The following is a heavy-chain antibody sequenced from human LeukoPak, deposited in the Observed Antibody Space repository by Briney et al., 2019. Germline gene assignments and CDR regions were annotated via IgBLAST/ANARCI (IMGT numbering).Heavy chain of an antibody. Sequence: SGGSLRLSCAASGFTFSSYGMHWVRQAPGKGLEWVAVISYDGSNKYYADSVKGRFTISRDNSKNTLYLQMNSLRAEDTAVYYCAKQAIAVAAIDYWGQGTLVTVSS. J-gene: IGHJ4*02. V-gene: IGHV3-30*18. D-gene: IGHD6-19*01. CDR2: ISYDGSNK. CDR1: GFTFSSYG. CDR3: AKQAIAVAAIDY.